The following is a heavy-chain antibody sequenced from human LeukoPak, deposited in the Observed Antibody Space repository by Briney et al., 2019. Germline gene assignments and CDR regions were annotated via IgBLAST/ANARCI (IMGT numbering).Heavy chain of an antibody. J-gene: IGHJ4*02. Sequence: ASVKVSCKASGGTFSSYAISWVRQAPGQGLEWMGRIIPIFGTANYAQKFQGRVTITTDESTSTAYMELSSLRSEDTAVYYCASIDSSGYYPFDYWGQGTLVTVSS. CDR1: GGTFSSYA. CDR2: IIPIFGTA. D-gene: IGHD3-22*01. CDR3: ASIDSSGYYPFDY. V-gene: IGHV1-69*05.